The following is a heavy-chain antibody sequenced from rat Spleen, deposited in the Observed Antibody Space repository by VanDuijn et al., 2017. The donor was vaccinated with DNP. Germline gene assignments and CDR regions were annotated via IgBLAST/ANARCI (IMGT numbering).Heavy chain of an antibody. CDR3: TRHGRRALDY. Sequence: EVQLVESGGDLVQPGRSLKLSCAASGFTFSDYAMAWVRQAPKKGLEWVATISYIGSRTYYRDSVKGRFTISRDDAKTTLSLQMDSLRSEDTATYYCTRHGRRALDYWGQGVMVTVSS. D-gene: IGHD1-11*01. CDR1: GFTFSDYA. V-gene: IGHV5-17*01. J-gene: IGHJ2*01. CDR2: ISYIGSRT.